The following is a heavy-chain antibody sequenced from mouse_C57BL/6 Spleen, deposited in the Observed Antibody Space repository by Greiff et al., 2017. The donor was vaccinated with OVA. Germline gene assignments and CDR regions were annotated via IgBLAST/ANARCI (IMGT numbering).Heavy chain of an antibody. CDR1: GYTFTSYW. CDR3: ARGGMGFPHAMDY. D-gene: IGHD4-1*01. J-gene: IGHJ4*01. V-gene: IGHV1-50*01. CDR2: IDPSDSYT. Sequence: QVQLQQPGAELVKPGASVKLSCKASGYTFTSYWMQWVKQRPGQGLEWIGEIDPSDSYTNYNQKFKGKATLTVDTSSSTAYMQLSSLTSEDSAVYYCARGGMGFPHAMDYWGQGTSVTVSA.